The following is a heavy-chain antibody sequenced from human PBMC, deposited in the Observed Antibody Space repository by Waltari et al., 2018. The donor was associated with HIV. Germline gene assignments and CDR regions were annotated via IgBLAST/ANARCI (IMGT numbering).Heavy chain of an antibody. CDR1: GGSIGSNY. V-gene: IGHV4-59*01. Sequence: QVKLQESDPGLVKPSETLSLTCNVSGGSIGSNYRSWIRQPPGEGLEWIGYIYDSGSTNYNPSLKSRVTISVDTSKNQFSLNLTSVTAADTAVYYCARGGLVTTYDYWGQGTLVTVSS. CDR3: ARGGLVTTYDY. D-gene: IGHD4-17*01. CDR2: IYDSGST. J-gene: IGHJ4*02.